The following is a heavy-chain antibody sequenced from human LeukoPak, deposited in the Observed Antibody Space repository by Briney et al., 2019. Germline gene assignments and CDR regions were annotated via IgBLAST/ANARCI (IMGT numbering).Heavy chain of an antibody. V-gene: IGHV3-23*01. CDR2: ISGSGGNT. D-gene: IGHD2-15*01. CDR3: ARELPTIGGMDV. J-gene: IGHJ6*02. CDR1: GFTFSSYA. Sequence: GGSLRLSCGASGFTFSSYAMNWVRQAPGKGLEWVSVISGSGGNTYYADSVKGRFTVSRDNSKNTLCLQMNSLRAEDTAVYYCARELPTIGGMDVWGQGTTVTVSS.